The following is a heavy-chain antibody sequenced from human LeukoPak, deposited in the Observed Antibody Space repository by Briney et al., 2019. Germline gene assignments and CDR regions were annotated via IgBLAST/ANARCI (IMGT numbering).Heavy chain of an antibody. CDR2: IIPIFGTA. CDR3: ARGPRPTVRGMENWFDP. V-gene: IGHV1-69*05. J-gene: IGHJ5*02. Sequence: SVKVSCKASGGTFSSYAISWVRQAPGQGLEWMGRIIPIFGTANYAQKFQGRVTITTDESTSTAYMELSSLRSEDTAVYYCARGPRPTVRGMENWFDPWGRGTLVTVSS. D-gene: IGHD4-11*01. CDR1: GGTFSSYA.